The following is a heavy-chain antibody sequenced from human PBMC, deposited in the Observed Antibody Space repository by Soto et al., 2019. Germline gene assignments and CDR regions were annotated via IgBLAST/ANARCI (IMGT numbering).Heavy chain of an antibody. J-gene: IGHJ6*02. Sequence: QVQLVQSGAEVKKPGASVKVSCKASGYTFTSYTISWVRQAPGQGLEWMGSISAYNGNTDYAQKFQGRVTMTTDTSTSTDYMELRSLRSDDTAVDYCARLAVGSSGWYYYYGMDVGGQGATVTVSS. CDR2: ISAYNGNT. V-gene: IGHV1-18*04. CDR3: ARLAVGSSGWYYYYGMDV. CDR1: GYTFTSYT. D-gene: IGHD6-19*01.